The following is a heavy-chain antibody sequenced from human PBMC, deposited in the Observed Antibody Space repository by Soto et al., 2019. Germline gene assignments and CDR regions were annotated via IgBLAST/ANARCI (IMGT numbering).Heavy chain of an antibody. D-gene: IGHD2-2*01. CDR3: ARDIGSYAYAEGY. CDR1: GGSISSYW. V-gene: IGHV4-4*07. CDR2: VYSSGTT. J-gene: IGHJ4*02. Sequence: SETLSLTCSVSGGSISSYWWSWIRQPAGKGLEWIGRVYSSGTTDYNPSLNSRATMSVETSKNQFSLKLTSVTAADTAVYYCARDIGSYAYAEGYWGQGXQVTVSS.